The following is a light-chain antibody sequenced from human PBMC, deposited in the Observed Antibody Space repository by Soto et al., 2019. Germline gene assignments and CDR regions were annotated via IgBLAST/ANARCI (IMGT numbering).Light chain of an antibody. J-gene: IGKJ3*01. CDR2: GAT. Sequence: DIQMTQSPSSLSASVGDRVTIICRASPTISNYLNWYQQKPGKAPKVLIYGATRLQSGVPSRFSGSGVGTEFTLTISSLQPEDFATYYCQQSYSSPFTFGPGTKVEIK. V-gene: IGKV1-39*01. CDR3: QQSYSSPFT. CDR1: PTISNY.